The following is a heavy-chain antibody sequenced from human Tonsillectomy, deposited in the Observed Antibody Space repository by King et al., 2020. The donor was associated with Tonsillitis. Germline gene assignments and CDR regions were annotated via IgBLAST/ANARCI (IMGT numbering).Heavy chain of an antibody. CDR3: AREAPKLTFSYVSSGPLGAFDI. V-gene: IGHV4-61*02. J-gene: IGHJ3*02. CDR1: GGSISSGAFY. CDR2: IYTSGTT. Sequence: QLQESGPGLAKPSQTLSLTCTVSGGSISSGAFYWSWIRQPAGKGLEWIGRIYTSGTTNYNPSLKSRVTMSLDTSKNQVSLKLSSVTAADTAVYYCAREAPKLTFSYVSSGPLGAFDIWGQGTLVTVSS. D-gene: IGHD3-22*01.